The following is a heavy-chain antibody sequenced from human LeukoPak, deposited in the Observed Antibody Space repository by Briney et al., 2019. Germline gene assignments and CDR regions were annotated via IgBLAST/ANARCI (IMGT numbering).Heavy chain of an antibody. J-gene: IGHJ3*02. Sequence: PGGSLRLSCAASGFTFSSYEMNWVRQAPGKGLEWVSYISSSGGTRHYADSVKGRFTMSRDNAENSLYLQMNSLRAEDTAVYYCARARSNAFDIWGQGTMVTVSS. V-gene: IGHV3-48*03. CDR1: GFTFSSYE. CDR2: ISSSGGTR. D-gene: IGHD5/OR15-5a*01. CDR3: ARARSNAFDI.